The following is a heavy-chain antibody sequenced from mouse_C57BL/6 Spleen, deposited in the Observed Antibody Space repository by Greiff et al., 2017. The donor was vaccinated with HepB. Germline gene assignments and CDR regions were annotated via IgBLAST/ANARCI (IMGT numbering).Heavy chain of an antibody. V-gene: IGHV1-50*01. J-gene: IGHJ3*01. CDR3: ARAYGNYVFAY. CDR1: GYTFTSYW. Sequence: VQLQQPGAELVKPGASVKLSCKASGYTFTSYWMQWVKQRPGQGLEWIGEIDPSDSYTNYNQKFTGKATLTVDTSSSTAYMQLSSLTSEDSAVYYWARAYGNYVFAYWGQGTLVTVSA. D-gene: IGHD2-1*01. CDR2: IDPSDSYT.